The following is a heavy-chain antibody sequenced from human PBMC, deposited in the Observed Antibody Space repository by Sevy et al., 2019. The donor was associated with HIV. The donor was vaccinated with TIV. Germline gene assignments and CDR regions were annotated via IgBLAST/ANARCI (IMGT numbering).Heavy chain of an antibody. CDR1: GFPFNDHA. V-gene: IGHV3-9*01. J-gene: IGHJ6*02. Sequence: GGSLRLSCAASGFPFNDHAMHWVRQVPGKGLEWVSGISWNSRNIGYADSVKGRFTISRDNARHFVYLEMTSLRPEDTAFYHSAKDINLGCDGVNCYSYYYYFYGLDVWGQGTTVTVSS. CDR3: AKDINLGCDGVNCYSYYYYFYGLDV. D-gene: IGHD2-21*01. CDR2: ISWNSRNI.